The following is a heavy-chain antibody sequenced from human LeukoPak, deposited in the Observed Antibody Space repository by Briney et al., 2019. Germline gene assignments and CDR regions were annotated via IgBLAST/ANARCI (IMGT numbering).Heavy chain of an antibody. CDR3: ASEVYYDYVWGSYRLH. CDR2: ISSSSSYI. J-gene: IGHJ4*02. Sequence: PGGSLRLSCAASGFTFSSYSMNWVRQAPGKGLEWVSSISSSSSYIYYADSVKGRFTISRDNAKNSLYLQMNSLRAEDTAVYYCASEVYYDYVWGSYRLHWGQGTLVTVS. V-gene: IGHV3-21*01. CDR1: GFTFSSYS. D-gene: IGHD3-16*01.